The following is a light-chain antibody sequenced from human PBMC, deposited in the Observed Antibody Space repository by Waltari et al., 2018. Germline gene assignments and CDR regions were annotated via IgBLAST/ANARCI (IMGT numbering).Light chain of an antibody. CDR2: GQD. Sequence: SSELTQDPAVSVALGQTVRITCQGDSLRRYYASWYQQRPGQAPRLVLYGQDNRPPGIPDRFSGSTSVDTASLTITGAQAEDEADYYCHSRDTMSTRVFGGGTRLTV. CDR1: SLRRYY. CDR3: HSRDTMSTRV. J-gene: IGLJ3*02. V-gene: IGLV3-19*01.